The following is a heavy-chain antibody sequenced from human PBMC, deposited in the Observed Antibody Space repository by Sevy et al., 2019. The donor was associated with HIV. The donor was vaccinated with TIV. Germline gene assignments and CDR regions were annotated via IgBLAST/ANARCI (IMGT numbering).Heavy chain of an antibody. Sequence: GGSLRLSCAASGFTFSNAWMSWVRQAPGKGLEWVGRIKSKTDGGTTDYAAPVKGRFTISTDESKNTLYLQMNSLKTEDTAVYYCTTDTGISDYDFWSGRGDTFDNWGQGTMVTVSS. CDR2: IKSKTDGGTT. D-gene: IGHD3-3*01. CDR3: TTDTGISDYDFWSGRGDTFDN. CDR1: GFTFSNAW. V-gene: IGHV3-15*01. J-gene: IGHJ3*02.